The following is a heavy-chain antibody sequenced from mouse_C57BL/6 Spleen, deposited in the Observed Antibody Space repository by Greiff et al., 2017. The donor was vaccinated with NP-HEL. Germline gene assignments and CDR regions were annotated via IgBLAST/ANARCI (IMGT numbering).Heavy chain of an antibody. CDR3: ARGGLETWFAY. V-gene: IGHV1-26*01. Sequence: EVQLQQSGPELVKPGASVKISCKASGYTFTDYYMNWVKQSHGKSLEWIGDINPNNGGTSYNQKFKGKATLTVDKSSSTAYMELRSLTSEDSAVYYCARGGLETWFAYWGQGTLVTVSA. CDR1: GYTFTDYY. D-gene: IGHD2-4*01. J-gene: IGHJ3*01. CDR2: INPNNGGT.